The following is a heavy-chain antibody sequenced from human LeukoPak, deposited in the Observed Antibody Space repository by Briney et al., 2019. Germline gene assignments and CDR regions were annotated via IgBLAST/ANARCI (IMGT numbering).Heavy chain of an antibody. CDR1: GGTFSSYA. Sequence: ASVKVSCKASGGTFSSYAISWVRQAPGQGLEWMGRIIPILGIANYAQKFQGRVTITADKSASTAYMELSSLRSEDTAVYYCASGGSSRGDCVNWGQGTLVTVSS. CDR2: IIPILGIA. J-gene: IGHJ4*02. V-gene: IGHV1-69*04. D-gene: IGHD2-21*02. CDR3: ASGGSSRGDCVN.